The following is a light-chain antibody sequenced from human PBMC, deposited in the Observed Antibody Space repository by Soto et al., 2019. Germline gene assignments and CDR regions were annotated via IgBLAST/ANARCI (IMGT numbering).Light chain of an antibody. CDR2: DAT. Sequence: VEVAQCPCSVSAAGGDRVTITCRASQDITNFLNWYQQKPGKAPKLLIYDATYLEKGAPSRFSGSGSGTDFSFTINSLQSEDFAVYYCQPYNNWPLTFGGGTKVDNK. V-gene: IGKV1-33*01. CDR3: QPYNNWPLT. CDR1: QDITNF. J-gene: IGKJ4*01.